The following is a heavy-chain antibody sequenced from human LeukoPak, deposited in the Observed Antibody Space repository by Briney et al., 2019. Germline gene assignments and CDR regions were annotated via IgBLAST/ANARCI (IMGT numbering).Heavy chain of an antibody. Sequence: SETLSLTCTVPGGSMSPYHWSWIRQPAGKGLEWIGRIYTSGSTNYNPSLKSRVTMSVDTSKNQFSLKLSSVTAADTAVYYCATSRVTYYFDYWGQGTLVTVSS. CDR1: GGSMSPYH. D-gene: IGHD2-21*02. J-gene: IGHJ4*02. CDR3: ATSRVTYYFDY. V-gene: IGHV4-4*07. CDR2: IYTSGST.